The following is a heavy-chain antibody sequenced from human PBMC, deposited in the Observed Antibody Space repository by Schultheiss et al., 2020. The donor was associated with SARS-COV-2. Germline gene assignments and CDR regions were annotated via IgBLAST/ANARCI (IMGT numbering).Heavy chain of an antibody. V-gene: IGHV3-74*01. CDR2: INSDGSST. CDR3: ARGIAAAGRSWFDP. CDR1: GFTFSSYW. D-gene: IGHD6-13*01. Sequence: SCAASGFTFSSYWMHWVRQAPGKGLVWVSRINSDGSSTSYADSVKGRFTISRDNAKNTLYLQMNSLRAEDTAVYYCARGIAAAGRSWFDPWGQGTLVTVSS. J-gene: IGHJ5*02.